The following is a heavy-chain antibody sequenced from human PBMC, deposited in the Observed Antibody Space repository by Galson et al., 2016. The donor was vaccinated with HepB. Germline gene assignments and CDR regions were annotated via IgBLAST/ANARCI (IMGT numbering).Heavy chain of an antibody. CDR2: ISGNGGRI. J-gene: IGHJ6*02. D-gene: IGHD1-14*01. Sequence: SLRLSCAASGFTFSNYAMNWVRQAPGKGLEWVSSISGNGGRIYSAASVKGRFTISRDNTKNTLSLEMNSLRAEDTAVYYCAKGPTGYYYYGMDVWGQGTTVTVSS. V-gene: IGHV3-23*01. CDR1: GFTFSNYA. CDR3: AKGPTGYYYYGMDV.